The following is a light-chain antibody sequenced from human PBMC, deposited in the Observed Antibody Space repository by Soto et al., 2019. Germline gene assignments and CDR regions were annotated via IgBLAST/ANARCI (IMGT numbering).Light chain of an antibody. J-gene: IGLJ2*01. Sequence: QSVLTQPPSASGSPGQSVTISCTGTSSDVGGYNYVSWYQQHPGKAPKLMIYEVSKRPSGVPDRFSGSKSGNTASLTVSGLQAEDEADYYCSSYAGSNNFKRVFGGGTKLTVL. V-gene: IGLV2-8*01. CDR3: SSYAGSNNFKRV. CDR2: EVS. CDR1: SSDVGGYNY.